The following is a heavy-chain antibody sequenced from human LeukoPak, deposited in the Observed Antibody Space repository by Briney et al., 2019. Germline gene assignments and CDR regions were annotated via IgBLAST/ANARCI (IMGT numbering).Heavy chain of an antibody. CDR2: IWYDGSNK. J-gene: IGHJ4*02. CDR1: GLSFTSYG. D-gene: IGHD4-17*01. V-gene: IGHV3-33*01. CDR3: ARGGYGDYVFDY. Sequence: GGSLRLSCAASGLSFTSYGMHWVRQAPGKGQEWVAVIWYDGSNKYYADSVNGRFTISRDNSKNPLYLQMNSLRAEDTAVYYCARGGYGDYVFDYWGQGTLVTVSS.